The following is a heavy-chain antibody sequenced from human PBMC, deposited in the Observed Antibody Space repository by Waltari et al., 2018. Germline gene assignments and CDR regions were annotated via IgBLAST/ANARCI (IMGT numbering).Heavy chain of an antibody. CDR2: IYHGGST. CDR1: GYSISSGYY. J-gene: IGHJ5*02. CDR3: ARTMTNYGSGSVFDWFDP. V-gene: IGHV4-38-2*01. Sequence: QVQLQESGPGLVKPSETLSLTCAVSGYSISSGYYWGWIRQPPGQGLEWIGIIYHGGSTYYNPSLKSRVTISVDTSKNQFSLKLSSVTAADTAVYYCARTMTNYGSGSVFDWFDPWGQGTLVTVSS. D-gene: IGHD3-10*01.